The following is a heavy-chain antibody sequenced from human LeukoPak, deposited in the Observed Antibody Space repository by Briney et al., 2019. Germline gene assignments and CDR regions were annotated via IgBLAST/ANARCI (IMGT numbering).Heavy chain of an antibody. Sequence: GGSLRLSCAGSGFSFNNYAMHWVRQPPGKGLEWVSGISWNSGSIDYADSVKGRFTISRDNAKNSLYLQMNSLRVEDTAFYYCAKDNRRHYTSGPNPDSLHWGQGALVTVSS. CDR2: ISWNSGSI. CDR1: GFSFNNYA. J-gene: IGHJ4*02. D-gene: IGHD6-19*01. V-gene: IGHV3-9*01. CDR3: AKDNRRHYTSGPNPDSLH.